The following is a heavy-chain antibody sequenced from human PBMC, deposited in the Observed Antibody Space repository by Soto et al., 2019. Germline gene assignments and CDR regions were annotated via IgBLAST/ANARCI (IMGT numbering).Heavy chain of an antibody. CDR1: GDSIRSSSYY. CDR3: ARHLCSNGVCYYHYSYMDV. D-gene: IGHD2-8*01. V-gene: IGHV4-39*01. Sequence: SETLSLTCTVSGDSIRSSSYYWGWIRQPPGKGLEWIGSIYYSGITYYNPSLKSRVTISVDTSKNQFSLKLTSVTAADTAVYYCARHLCSNGVCYYHYSYMDVWDKGTTVTVS. CDR2: IYYSGIT. J-gene: IGHJ6*03.